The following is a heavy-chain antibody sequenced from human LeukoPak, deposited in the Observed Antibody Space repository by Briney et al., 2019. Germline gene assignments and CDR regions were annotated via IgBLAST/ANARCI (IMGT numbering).Heavy chain of an antibody. D-gene: IGHD3-22*01. CDR2: ISWNSGSI. J-gene: IGHJ4*02. CDR1: GFTFDDYA. CDR3: ARIPNYYDSSGYYYFDY. V-gene: IGHV3-9*01. Sequence: GRSLRLSCAASGFTFDDYAMHWVRQAPGKGLEWVSGISWNSGSIGYADSVKGRFTIYRDNAKNSLYLQMNRLRAEDTALYYCARIPNYYDSSGYYYFDYWGQGTLVTVSS.